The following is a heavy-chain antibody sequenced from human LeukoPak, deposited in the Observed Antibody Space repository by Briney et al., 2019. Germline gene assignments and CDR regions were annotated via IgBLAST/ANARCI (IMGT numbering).Heavy chain of an antibody. D-gene: IGHD2/OR15-2a*01. J-gene: IGHJ4*02. CDR2: IYYSGTT. Sequence: PSETLSLTCTVSGGSISGTGYYWGWIRQPPGKGLEWIGTIYYSGTTYYNPSLKSRVTISVDTSKNQFSLKLSSVTAADTAVYYCAGHVGYFSRFDSWGQGTLVTVSS. V-gene: IGHV4-39*01. CDR1: GGSISGTGYY. CDR3: AGHVGYFSRFDS.